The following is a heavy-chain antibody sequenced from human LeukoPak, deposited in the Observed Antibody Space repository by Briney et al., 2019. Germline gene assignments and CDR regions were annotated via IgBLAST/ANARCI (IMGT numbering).Heavy chain of an antibody. J-gene: IGHJ4*02. CDR2: INHSGST. CDR1: GGSFSGYY. D-gene: IGHD5-24*01. Sequence: SETLSLTCAVYGGSFSGYYWSWIRQPPGKGLEWIGEINHSGSTNYNPSLKSRVTISVDTSKNQFSLKLSSVTAADTAVYYCAIVEMATISRRRYFDYWGQGTLVTVSS. CDR3: AIVEMATISRRRYFDY. V-gene: IGHV4-34*01.